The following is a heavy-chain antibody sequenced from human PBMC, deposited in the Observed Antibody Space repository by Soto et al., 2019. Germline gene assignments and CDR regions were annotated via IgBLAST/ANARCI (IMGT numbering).Heavy chain of an antibody. CDR2: IGASGGTT. V-gene: IGHV3-23*01. CDR3: AKDSIGLGDYVLYS. D-gene: IGHD4-17*01. Sequence: DVQLLESVGGLVQPGGSLRLSCVASGFTFSSYAMCWVRQAPGKGLEWVSTIGASGGTTYYADSVRGRLTISRDNSKNTLYRQMHSLTTGDPAIYFCAKDSIGLGDYVLYSWGQGTLVTVSS. J-gene: IGHJ4*02. CDR1: GFTFSSYA.